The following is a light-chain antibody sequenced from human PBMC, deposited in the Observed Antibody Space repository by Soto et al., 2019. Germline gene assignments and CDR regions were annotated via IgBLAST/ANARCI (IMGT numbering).Light chain of an antibody. CDR3: CSYAGSSLYV. CDR2: EGS. CDR1: SSDVGSYNL. Sequence: QSVLTQPASVSGSPGQSITISCTGTSSDVGSYNLVSWYQQHTGKAPKRMIYEGSKRPSGVSNRFSGSKSGNTASLTISGLQAEDEADYYCCSYAGSSLYVFGTGTKVTVL. J-gene: IGLJ1*01. V-gene: IGLV2-23*01.